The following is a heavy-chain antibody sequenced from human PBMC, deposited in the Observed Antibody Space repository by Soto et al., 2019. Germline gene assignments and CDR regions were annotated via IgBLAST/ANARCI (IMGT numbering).Heavy chain of an antibody. CDR1: GFTFSSYS. D-gene: IGHD2-2*01. CDR2: ISSSSSYI. Sequence: GGSLRLSCAASGFTFSSYSMNWVRQAPGKGLEWVSSISSSSSYIYYADSVKGRFTISRDNAKNSLYLQMNSLRAEDTAVYYCARGGERLVPAALFDYWGQGTLVTVS. J-gene: IGHJ4*02. CDR3: ARGGERLVPAALFDY. V-gene: IGHV3-21*01.